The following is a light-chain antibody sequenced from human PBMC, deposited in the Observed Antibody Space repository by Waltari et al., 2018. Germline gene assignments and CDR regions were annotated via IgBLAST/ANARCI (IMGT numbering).Light chain of an antibody. CDR3: AAWDDSLNGYYV. CDR1: SSNIGTNF. V-gene: IGLV1-47*01. Sequence: QSVLTPPPSASGTPGPRVTTASTGSSSNIGTNFVYWYHHVQGPAPKLLIYMSDQRPSGVPDRVSGSKSGTSASLAISGLRSEDEGDYYCAAWDDSLNGYYVFGTGTKVTVL. J-gene: IGLJ1*01. CDR2: MSD.